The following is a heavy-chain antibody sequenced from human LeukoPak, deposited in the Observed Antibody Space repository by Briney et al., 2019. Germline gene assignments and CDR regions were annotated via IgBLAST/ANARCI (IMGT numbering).Heavy chain of an antibody. CDR2: MNPNSGNA. Sequence: GASVNVSCKASGYTFTSYDINWVRQATGQGLEWMGWMNPNSGNAGYAQKFQGRVTITRNTSISTAYMYLSNLRSEDTSAYNCTRVVYCSSTSCYLYFNYWGQGTMVPVSS. CDR3: TRVVYCSSTSCYLYFNY. V-gene: IGHV1-8*03. J-gene: IGHJ4*02. CDR1: GYTFTSYD. D-gene: IGHD2-2*01.